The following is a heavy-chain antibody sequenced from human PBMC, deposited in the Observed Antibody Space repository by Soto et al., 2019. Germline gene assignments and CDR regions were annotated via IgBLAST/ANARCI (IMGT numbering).Heavy chain of an antibody. V-gene: IGHV4-4*07. J-gene: IGHJ5*02. Sequence: PSETLSLTCTVSGGSISSYYWSWIRQPAGKGPEWIGRIYTSGSTNYNPSLKSRVTMSVDTSKNQFSLKLSSVTAADTAVYYCARNTRAVTHRTNWFDPWGQGTLVTVSS. D-gene: IGHD4-4*01. CDR1: GGSISSYY. CDR3: ARNTRAVTHRTNWFDP. CDR2: IYTSGST.